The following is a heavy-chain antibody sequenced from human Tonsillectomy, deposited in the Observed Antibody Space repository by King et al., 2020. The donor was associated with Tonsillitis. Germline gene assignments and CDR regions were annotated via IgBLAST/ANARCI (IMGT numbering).Heavy chain of an antibody. CDR1: GYSISSGYY. Sequence: HVQLQESGPGLVKPSETLSLTCAVSGYSISSGYYWGWIRQPPGKGLEWIGNIYHSGSTYYNPSLKSRVTISVDTSKNHFSLKLSSVTAADTAVYYCANQYHLLTGHFDFWGQGTLVTVSS. CDR2: IYHSGST. J-gene: IGHJ4*02. D-gene: IGHD3-9*01. CDR3: ANQYHLLTGHFDF. V-gene: IGHV4-38-2*01.